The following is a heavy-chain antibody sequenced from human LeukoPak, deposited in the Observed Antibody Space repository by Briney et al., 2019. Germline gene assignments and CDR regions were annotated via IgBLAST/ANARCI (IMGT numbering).Heavy chain of an antibody. CDR2: IYHSGST. J-gene: IGHJ5*02. CDR3: ARVAWSGYYWFDP. V-gene: IGHV4-38-2*01. Sequence: SETLSLTCAVSGYSISSGYYWGWIRPPPGKGLEWIGSIYHSGSTYYNPSLKSRVTISVDTSKNQFSLKLSSVTAADTAVYYCARVAWSGYYWFDPWGQGTLVTVSS. CDR1: GYSISSGYY. D-gene: IGHD3-3*01.